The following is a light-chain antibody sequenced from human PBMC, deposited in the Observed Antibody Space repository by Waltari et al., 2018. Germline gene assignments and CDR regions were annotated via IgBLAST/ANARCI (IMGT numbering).Light chain of an antibody. CDR2: LGS. CDR3: MQALQTPYT. CDR1: QSLLHSNGYNY. Sequence: DIVMTQSPISLPVTPGEPASISCRSSQSLLHSNGYNYLDVYLQKPGQSPQLLIYLGSNRASGVPDRFVGSGSGTDFTLKISRVEAENFRVYYCMQALQTPYTFGQGTKLEIK. J-gene: IGKJ2*01. V-gene: IGKV2-28*01.